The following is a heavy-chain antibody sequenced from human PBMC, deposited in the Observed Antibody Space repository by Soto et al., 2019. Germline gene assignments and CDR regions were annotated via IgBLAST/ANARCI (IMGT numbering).Heavy chain of an antibody. D-gene: IGHD3-9*01. CDR3: AKFRGGGWRYFGN. J-gene: IGHJ4*02. CDR2: ISYDGSNK. V-gene: IGHV3-30*18. Sequence: GGSLRLSCAASGFTFSSYGMHWVRQAPGKGLEWVAVISYDGSNKYYADSVKGRFTISRDNSKNTLYLQMNSLRAEDTAVYYCAKFRGGGWRYFGNWGQGTLVTVSS. CDR1: GFTFSSYG.